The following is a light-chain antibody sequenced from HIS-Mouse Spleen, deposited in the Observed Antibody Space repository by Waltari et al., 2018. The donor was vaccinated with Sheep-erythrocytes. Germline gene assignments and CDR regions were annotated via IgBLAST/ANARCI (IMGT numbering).Light chain of an antibody. V-gene: IGLV2-11*01. CDR2: DVS. CDR1: SSDVGGYNH. J-gene: IGLJ3*02. Sequence: QSALTQPRSVSGSPGQSVTISCTGTSSDVGGYNHVSWYQQHPGKAPKLMIYDVSKRPSGVPDRVSGSKSGNTASLTISGLQAEDEADYYCCSYAGSYTFWVFGGGTKLTVL. CDR3: CSYAGSYTFWV.